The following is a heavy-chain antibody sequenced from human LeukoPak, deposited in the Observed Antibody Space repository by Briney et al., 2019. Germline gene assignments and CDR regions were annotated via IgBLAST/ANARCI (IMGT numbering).Heavy chain of an antibody. CDR1: GFTFSSYS. V-gene: IGHV3-21*04. Sequence: GGSLRLSCAASGFTFSSYSMNWVRQAPGKGLEWVSSFSSSSSYIYYADSVKGRFTISRDNSKNTLFLQMNSLRAEDTAVYYCAKGRHGSGSYFKGSDYWGQGTLVTVSS. J-gene: IGHJ4*02. CDR2: FSSSSSYI. CDR3: AKGRHGSGSYFKGSDY. D-gene: IGHD3-10*01.